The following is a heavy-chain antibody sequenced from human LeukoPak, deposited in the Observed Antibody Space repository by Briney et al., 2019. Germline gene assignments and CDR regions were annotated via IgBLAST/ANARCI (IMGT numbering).Heavy chain of an antibody. CDR3: ARHSPRYTSSWYEY. Sequence: SGTLSLTCAVSGGSISSSNWWSWVRQPPGKGLEWIGEIYHSGSTNYNPSLKSRVTISVDKSKNQFSLKLSSVTAADTAVYYCARHSPRYTSSWYEYWGQGTLVTVSS. V-gene: IGHV4-4*02. J-gene: IGHJ4*02. CDR2: IYHSGST. CDR1: GGSISSSNW. D-gene: IGHD6-13*01.